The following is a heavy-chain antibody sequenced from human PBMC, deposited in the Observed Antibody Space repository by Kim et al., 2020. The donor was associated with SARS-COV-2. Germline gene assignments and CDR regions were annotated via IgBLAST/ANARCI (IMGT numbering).Heavy chain of an antibody. Sequence: SETLSLTCTVSGDSISSYYWSWIRQPPGKGLEWIGYVYYSGSTEYNPSLKSSVTISLDSSNSQFSLRLSSVTAADTATYYCARVGAVSPINYYYYGMDVWGPGTTVTVSS. CDR1: GDSISSYY. CDR2: VYYSGST. D-gene: IGHD2-21*02. J-gene: IGHJ6*02. CDR3: ARVGAVSPINYYYYGMDV. V-gene: IGHV4-59*01.